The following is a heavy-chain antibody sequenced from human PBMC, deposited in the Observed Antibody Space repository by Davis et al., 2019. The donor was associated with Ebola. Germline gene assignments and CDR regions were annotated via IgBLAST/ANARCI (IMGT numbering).Heavy chain of an antibody. J-gene: IGHJ6*02. CDR2: ISAYNGNT. CDR3: ATYERLGTAMALNYYYYGMDV. V-gene: IGHV1-18*01. CDR1: GYTFTSYG. Sequence: ASVKVSCKASGYTFTSYGISWVRQAPGQGLEWMGWISAYNGNTNYAQKLQGRVTMTTDTSTSTAYMELRSLRSDDTAVYYCATYERLGTAMALNYYYYGMDVWGQGTTVTVSS. D-gene: IGHD5-18*01.